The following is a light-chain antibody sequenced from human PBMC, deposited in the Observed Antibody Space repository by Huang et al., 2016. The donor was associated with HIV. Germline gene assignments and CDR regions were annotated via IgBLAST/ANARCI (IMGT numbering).Light chain of an antibody. Sequence: EIVMTQSPGPLSVSPGERGTLSCRAGQNVFSNLDCYQQKPGQAPRLVVYGASTRANGIPARFSGSGSGTECTLTITSLQSEDFAVYYCQQYNNWPWTFGQGTKVEIK. J-gene: IGKJ1*01. V-gene: IGKV3-15*01. CDR2: GAS. CDR3: QQYNNWPWT. CDR1: QNVFSN.